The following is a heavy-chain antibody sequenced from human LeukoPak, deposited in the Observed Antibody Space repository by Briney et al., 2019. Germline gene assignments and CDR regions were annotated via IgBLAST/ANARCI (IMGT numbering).Heavy chain of an antibody. D-gene: IGHD1-26*01. CDR2: ISGRGDRT. V-gene: IGHV3-23*01. J-gene: IGHJ4*02. CDR1: GLTFTNFG. Sequence: GGTLRLSCAASGLTFTNFGMSWVRQAPGKGLEWVSAISGRGDRTYYADSVKGRCTISRDNSKNTLYLQINSLRADDTAIYYCAKAPYTSGEYFFDCWGQGSLVTVSS. CDR3: AKAPYTSGEYFFDC.